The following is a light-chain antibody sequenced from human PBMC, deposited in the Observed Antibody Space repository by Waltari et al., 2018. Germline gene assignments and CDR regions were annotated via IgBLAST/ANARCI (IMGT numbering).Light chain of an antibody. V-gene: IGLV1-44*01. CDR2: SND. CDR1: SSNTGVHS. CDR3: AARDDSLSGQV. Sequence: QSVLTQPPPASGNPGRRVTILFFGSSSNTGVHSVNGYQQFPGTAPKLLMYSNDQRPSGVSDRFSGSKSGTSASLAISGLQSEDEADYFCAARDDSLSGQVFGGGTKLTVL. J-gene: IGLJ3*02.